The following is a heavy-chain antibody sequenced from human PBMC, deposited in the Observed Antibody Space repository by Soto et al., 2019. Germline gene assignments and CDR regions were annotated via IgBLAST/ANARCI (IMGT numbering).Heavy chain of an antibody. Sequence: PGGSLRLSCAASGFTFSSYSMNWVRQAPGKGLEWVSYISSSSSTIYYADSVKGRFTISRDNAKNSLYLQMNSLRDEDTAVYYYGRDSYDSSGYERDFDYGGQGTLVTVSS. CDR2: ISSSSSTI. V-gene: IGHV3-48*02. J-gene: IGHJ4*02. CDR3: GRDSYDSSGYERDFDY. CDR1: GFTFSSYS. D-gene: IGHD3-22*01.